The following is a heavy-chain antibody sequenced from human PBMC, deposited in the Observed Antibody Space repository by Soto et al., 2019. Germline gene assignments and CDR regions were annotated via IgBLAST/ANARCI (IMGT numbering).Heavy chain of an antibody. V-gene: IGHV3-30-3*01. J-gene: IGHJ4*02. D-gene: IGHD4-17*01. Sequence: GGSLRLSCAASGFTFSSYWMSWVRQAPGKGLEWVAVISYDGSNKYYADSVKGRFTISRDNSKNTLYLQMNSLRAEDTAVYYCARGAHPLKLRCPADYWGQGTLVTVSS. CDR2: ISYDGSNK. CDR3: ARGAHPLKLRCPADY. CDR1: GFTFSSYW.